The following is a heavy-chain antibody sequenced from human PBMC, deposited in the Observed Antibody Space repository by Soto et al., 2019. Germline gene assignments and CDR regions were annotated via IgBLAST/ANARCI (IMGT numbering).Heavy chain of an antibody. Sequence: QVQLVQSGAEVKEPGASGRVSCKAFGYTFTAYHIHWLRQAPGQGREWMGWINAGDGNTRSSRKFQGRVILTRDTSATTAYLEVDSLRSEDTAIYYCARVAPSGGSVPRFDPWGQGTLLTVSS. V-gene: IGHV1-3*01. D-gene: IGHD3-10*01. J-gene: IGHJ5*02. CDR3: ARVAPSGGSVPRFDP. CDR1: GYTFTAYH. CDR2: INAGDGNT.